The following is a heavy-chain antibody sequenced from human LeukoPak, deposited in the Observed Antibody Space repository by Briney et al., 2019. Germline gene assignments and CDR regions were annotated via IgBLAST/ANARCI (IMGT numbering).Heavy chain of an antibody. Sequence: SETLSLTCGVSGYSVSSAFHWGWIRQPPGKGLEWIGSIHHSGSTFYNPSLKSRVTISVDTSKNLFSLKLTSVTAADTAVYYCARLGVDYWGQGTLVTVSS. D-gene: IGHD3-10*01. J-gene: IGHJ4*02. CDR2: IHHSGST. CDR3: ARLGVDY. CDR1: GYSVSSAFH. V-gene: IGHV4-38-2*01.